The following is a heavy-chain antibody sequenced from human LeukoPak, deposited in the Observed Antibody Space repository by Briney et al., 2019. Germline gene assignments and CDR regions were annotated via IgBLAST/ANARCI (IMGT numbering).Heavy chain of an antibody. Sequence: PGGSLRLSCAASGFTFSSYSMNWVRQAPGKGLEWVSSISSSSSYIYYADSVKGRFTISRDNAKNSLYLQMNSLRAEDTAVYYCARGTAAGTSWFDPWGQGTLVTVSS. CDR2: ISSSSSYI. CDR3: ARGTAAGTSWFDP. CDR1: GFTFSSYS. V-gene: IGHV3-21*01. J-gene: IGHJ5*02. D-gene: IGHD6-13*01.